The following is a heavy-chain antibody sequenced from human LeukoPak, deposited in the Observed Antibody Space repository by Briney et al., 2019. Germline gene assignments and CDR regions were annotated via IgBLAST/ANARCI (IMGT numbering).Heavy chain of an antibody. CDR2: IYTSGST. D-gene: IGHD6-6*01. Sequence: PSETLSLTCTVSGGSISSYYWSWLRQPAGKGLEWIGRIYTSGSTNYNPSLKSRVTISVDTSKNQFSLKLSSVTAADTAVYYCAYGSSSDGTFDYWGQGTLVTVSS. CDR1: GGSISSYY. CDR3: AYGSSSDGTFDY. V-gene: IGHV4-4*07. J-gene: IGHJ4*02.